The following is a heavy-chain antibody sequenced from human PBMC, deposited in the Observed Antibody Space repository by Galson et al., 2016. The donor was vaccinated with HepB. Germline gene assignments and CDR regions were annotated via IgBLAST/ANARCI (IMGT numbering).Heavy chain of an antibody. J-gene: IGHJ3*02. V-gene: IGHV1-46*03. CDR2: INPSGGGA. CDR3: VREIIVDRGPIFSFDI. Sequence: SVKVSCKASGYTFTSYYLHWVREAPGHGLEWMGIINPSGGGADYAQKFQGRVTMTRDTSTGTVYMELSSLRSEDTAIYYCVREIIVDRGPIFSFDIWGQGTMVTVSS. D-gene: IGHD3-10*01. CDR1: GYTFTSYY.